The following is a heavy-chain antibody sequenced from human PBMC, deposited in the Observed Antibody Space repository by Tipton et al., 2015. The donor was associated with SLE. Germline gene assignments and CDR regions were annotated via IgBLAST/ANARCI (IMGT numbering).Heavy chain of an antibody. D-gene: IGHD3-3*01. V-gene: IGHV1-8*01. CDR2: MNPNSGNT. J-gene: IGHJ4*02. Sequence: QLVQSGAEVKKPGASVKVSCKVSGYTLTELSMHWVRQAPGKGLEWMGWMNPNSGNTGYAQKFQGRLSMTRSTSISTAYMELSSLRSEDTAVYYCASGAVFGDSWGQRTLVTVSS. CDR3: ASGAVFGDS. CDR1: GYTLTELS.